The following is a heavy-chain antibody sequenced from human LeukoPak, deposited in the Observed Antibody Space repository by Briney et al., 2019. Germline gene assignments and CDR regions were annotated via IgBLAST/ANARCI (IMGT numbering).Heavy chain of an antibody. CDR1: GASISSYY. Sequence: PSETLSLTCTVSGASISSYYWSWIRQPPGKGLEWIGDIYYSGSIKYNPSLKSRVTMSVDTSKNQFSLKLSSVAAADTAIYYCARKNPGGNSNRPIASWGQGPWSPSPQ. V-gene: IGHV4-59*01. CDR3: ARKNPGGNSNRPIAS. CDR2: IYYSGSI. J-gene: IGHJ4*02. D-gene: IGHD4-23*01.